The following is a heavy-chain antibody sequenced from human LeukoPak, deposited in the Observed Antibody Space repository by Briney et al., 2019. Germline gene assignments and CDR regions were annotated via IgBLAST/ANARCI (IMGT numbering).Heavy chain of an antibody. Sequence: GASVKVSCXASGYTFTGYYMHWVRLAPGQGLEWMGRINPNSGGTNYAQKFQGRVTMTRDTSISTAYTELSRLRSDDTAVYYCARGRKAMYDFWSGYEGYMDVWGKGTTVTVSS. CDR2: INPNSGGT. CDR1: GYTFTGYY. V-gene: IGHV1-2*06. J-gene: IGHJ6*03. CDR3: ARGRKAMYDFWSGYEGYMDV. D-gene: IGHD3-3*01.